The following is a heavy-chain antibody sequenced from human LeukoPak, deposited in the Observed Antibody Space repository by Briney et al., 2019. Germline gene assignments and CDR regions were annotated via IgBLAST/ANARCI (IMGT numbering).Heavy chain of an antibody. D-gene: IGHD3-22*01. J-gene: IGHJ4*02. CDR2: ISASNGNT. V-gene: IGHV1-18*01. Sequence: LVKLSCKASGYTFTSYGISWVRQAPGQGLEWMGWISASNGNTNYAQKLQGRVTMTTDTSTSTAYMELRSLRSDDTAVYYCARGRDYYDSSGYYYGDYWGQGTLVTVSS. CDR1: GYTFTSYG. CDR3: ARGRDYYDSSGYYYGDY.